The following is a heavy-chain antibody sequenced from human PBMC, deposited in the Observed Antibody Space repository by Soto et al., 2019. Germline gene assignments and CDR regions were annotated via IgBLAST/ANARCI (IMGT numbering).Heavy chain of an antibody. CDR3: ARVPDSGSYYIDY. V-gene: IGHV1-69*02. Sequence: QVQLVQSGAEVKKPGSSVKVSCKASGGTFSSYTISWVRQAPGQGLEWMGRIIPILGIANYAQKFQGRVTITADKSTSTAYRELSSLRSEDTAVYYCARVPDSGSYYIDYWGQGTLVTVSS. CDR2: IIPILGIA. D-gene: IGHD1-26*01. J-gene: IGHJ4*02. CDR1: GGTFSSYT.